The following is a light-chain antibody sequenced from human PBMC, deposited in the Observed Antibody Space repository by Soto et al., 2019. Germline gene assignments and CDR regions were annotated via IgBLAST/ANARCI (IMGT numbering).Light chain of an antibody. V-gene: IGLV2-14*02. J-gene: IGLJ1*01. CDR2: EGT. CDR1: NSDVGTHNL. Sequence: QSALTQPASVSGSPGQSITISCTGTNSDVGTHNLVSWYQQHPGKAPKLIIYEGTKRPSGVSNRFSGSKSGNTASLTISGLQAEDEADYYCSSFSSSSTPYVFGTGTKVTVL. CDR3: SSFSSSSTPYV.